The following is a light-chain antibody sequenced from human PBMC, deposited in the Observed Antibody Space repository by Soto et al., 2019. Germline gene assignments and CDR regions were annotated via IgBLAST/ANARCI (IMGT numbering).Light chain of an antibody. J-gene: IGLJ2*01. Sequence: QSALTQPASVSGSPGQSITISCTGTSSDVGSYNVVSWYQQHPGKAPKLMIYEGDKRPSGVSNRFSGSNSGNTASLTISGVQAEDESDYYCCYANSSSVVFGGGTKLTVL. CDR3: CYANSSSVV. V-gene: IGLV2-23*01. CDR2: EGD. CDR1: SSDVGSYNV.